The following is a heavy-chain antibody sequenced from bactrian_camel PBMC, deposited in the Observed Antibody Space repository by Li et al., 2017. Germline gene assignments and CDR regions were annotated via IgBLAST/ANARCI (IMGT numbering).Heavy chain of an antibody. Sequence: VQLVESGGGPVQAGGSLRLSCVASGDTRSSYCMAWFRQAPGKEREGVAGFDSEGTVNYADSVKGRFTISQDNAKSTLYLQINSLKPEDTAMYYCAAEWGSCGGTTWTLTSRYHYWGRGTQVTVS. D-gene: IGHD6*01. V-gene: IGHV3S6*01. J-gene: IGHJ4*01. CDR3: AAEWGSCGGTTWTLTSRYHY. CDR2: FDSEGTV. CDR1: GDTRSSYC.